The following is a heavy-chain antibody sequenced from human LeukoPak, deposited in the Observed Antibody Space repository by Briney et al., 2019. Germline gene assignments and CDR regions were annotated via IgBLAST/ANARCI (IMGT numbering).Heavy chain of an antibody. CDR3: ARVSGYYDFWSGYYSGYYYYYMDV. CDR1: GYTFTSYD. V-gene: IGHV1-8*03. D-gene: IGHD3-3*01. CDR2: MNPNSGYT. Sequence: ASVKVSCKASGYTFTSYDINWVRQATGQGLEWMGWMNPNSGYTGYAQKFQGRVTITRNTSISTAYMELSSLRSEDTAVYYCARVSGYYDFWSGYYSGYYYYYMDVWGKGTTVTVSS. J-gene: IGHJ6*03.